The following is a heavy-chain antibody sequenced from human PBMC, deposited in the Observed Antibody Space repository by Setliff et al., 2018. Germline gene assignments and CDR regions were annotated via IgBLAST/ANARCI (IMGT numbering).Heavy chain of an antibody. D-gene: IGHD2-2*01. Sequence: SETLSLTCAVSGYSISSGSYYWGWIRQPPGKGLEWIGSIYYSGSTYYNPSLKSRVTISVDTSKNQFSLKLSSVTAADTAVYYCARGSKSSTSSRNYYYMDVWGKGTTVTVSS. CDR1: GYSISSGSYY. CDR3: ARGSKSSTSSRNYYYMDV. J-gene: IGHJ6*03. V-gene: IGHV4-39*07. CDR2: IYYSGST.